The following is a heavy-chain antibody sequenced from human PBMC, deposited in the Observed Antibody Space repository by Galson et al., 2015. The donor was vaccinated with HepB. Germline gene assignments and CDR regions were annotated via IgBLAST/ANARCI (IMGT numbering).Heavy chain of an antibody. V-gene: IGHV3-30*18. D-gene: IGHD2-2*01. J-gene: IGHJ6*02. CDR3: AKLACSSTSCLDMDV. CDR1: GFTFSSYG. CDR2: ISYDGSNK. Sequence: SLRLSCAASGFTFSSYGMHWVRQAPGKGLEWVAVISYDGSNKYYADSVKGRFTISRDNSKNTLYLQMNSLRAEDTAVYYCAKLACSSTSCLDMDVWGQGTTVTVS.